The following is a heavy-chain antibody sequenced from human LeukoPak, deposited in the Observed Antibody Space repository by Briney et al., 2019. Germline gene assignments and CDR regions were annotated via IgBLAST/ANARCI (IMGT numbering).Heavy chain of an antibody. V-gene: IGHV1-2*06. CDR3: ARIISGYENYFDY. J-gene: IGHJ4*02. D-gene: IGHD5-12*01. Sequence: ASVKVSXKASGYTFTGYYMHWVRQAPGQGLEWMGRINPNSGGTNYAQKFQGRVTMTRDTSISTAYMELSRLRSDDTAVYYCARIISGYENYFDYWGQGTLVTVSS. CDR2: INPNSGGT. CDR1: GYTFTGYY.